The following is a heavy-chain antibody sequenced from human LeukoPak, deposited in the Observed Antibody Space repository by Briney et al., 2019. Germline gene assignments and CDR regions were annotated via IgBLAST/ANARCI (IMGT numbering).Heavy chain of an antibody. CDR2: ISVRSNYI. Sequence: GGSLRLSCVASGYTFSSYSINWVRHAPGKGLEWVSSISVRSNYIYYEDSVRGRFSISRDDARDSLYLQMNSLRAEDTAVYFCVRLRRNSDTSGFYYYYDFWGQGTLVTVSS. CDR1: GYTFSSYS. D-gene: IGHD3-22*01. V-gene: IGHV3-21*01. J-gene: IGHJ4*02. CDR3: VRLRRNSDTSGFYYYYDF.